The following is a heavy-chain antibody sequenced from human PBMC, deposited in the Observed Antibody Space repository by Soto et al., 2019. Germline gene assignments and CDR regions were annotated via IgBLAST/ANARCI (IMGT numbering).Heavy chain of an antibody. V-gene: IGHV3-48*03. CDR1: GFTLSSFA. CDR3: ARGGKVPYYYGMDV. D-gene: IGHD3-16*01. J-gene: IGHJ6*02. Sequence: EVQLEESGGGLVQHGGSLRLSCAASGFTLSSFALNWVRQAPGKGLEWVSYIGATSSSGSNFYYAASVKGRFTISRDSAKNSLFLQMNSLRDEDTAIYYCARGGKVPYYYGMDVWGQGTTVTVSS. CDR2: IGATSSSGSNF.